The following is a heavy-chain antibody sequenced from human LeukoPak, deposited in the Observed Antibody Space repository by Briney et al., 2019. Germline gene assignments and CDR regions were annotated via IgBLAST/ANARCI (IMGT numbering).Heavy chain of an antibody. V-gene: IGHV1-18*01. CDR1: GYSFGSYG. Sequence: GASVKVSCKASGYSFGSYGISWVRQAPGQGLEWMGWISGYNDSPKYAQKFQGRVTMTTDTSTSTAYMDLRSLRTDDTAVYYCARDWYCSGGSCYDCFDPWGQGTLVTVSS. J-gene: IGHJ5*02. D-gene: IGHD2-15*01. CDR2: ISGYNDSP. CDR3: ARDWYCSGGSCYDCFDP.